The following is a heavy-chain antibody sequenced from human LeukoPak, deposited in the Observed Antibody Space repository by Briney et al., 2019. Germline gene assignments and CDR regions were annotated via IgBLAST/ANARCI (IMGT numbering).Heavy chain of an antibody. J-gene: IGHJ5*02. D-gene: IGHD3-10*01. V-gene: IGHV4-34*01. CDR1: GGSFSGYY. Sequence: PSETLSLTCAVYGGSFSGYYWSWIRQPPGKGLEWIGSIYYSGSTYYNPSLKSRVTISVDTSKNQFSLKLSSVTAADTAVYYCARRPLLWFGGNWFDPWGQGTLVTVSS. CDR3: ARRPLLWFGGNWFDP. CDR2: IYYSGST.